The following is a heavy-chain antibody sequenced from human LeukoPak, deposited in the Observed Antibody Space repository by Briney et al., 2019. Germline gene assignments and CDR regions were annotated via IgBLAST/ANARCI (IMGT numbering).Heavy chain of an antibody. Sequence: GGSLRLSCLGARFTCFHYAMHWVGQAPGKGLEWVAVIWSDGTNKYYAASVKGRFTISRDDSDKTVYLQMNSLRPEDTGVYYCARGAHRGLDDSSYLQYRGQGTPVSVST. J-gene: IGHJ4*02. CDR2: IWSDGTNK. CDR3: ARGAHRGLDDSSYLQY. V-gene: IGHV3-33*08. D-gene: IGHD3-16*02. CDR1: RFTCFHYA.